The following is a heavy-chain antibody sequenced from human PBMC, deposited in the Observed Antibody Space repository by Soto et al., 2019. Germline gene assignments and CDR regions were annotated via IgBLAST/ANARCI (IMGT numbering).Heavy chain of an antibody. CDR2: ISYDGSNK. CDR1: GFTFSSYG. Sequence: GGSLRLSCAASGFTFSSYGMHWVRQAPGKGLEWVAVISYDGSNKYYADSVKGRFTISRDNSENTLYLQMNSLRAEDTAVYYCAKDSYYDSSGYSPFDYWGQGTLVTVSS. V-gene: IGHV3-30*18. J-gene: IGHJ4*02. CDR3: AKDSYYDSSGYSPFDY. D-gene: IGHD3-22*01.